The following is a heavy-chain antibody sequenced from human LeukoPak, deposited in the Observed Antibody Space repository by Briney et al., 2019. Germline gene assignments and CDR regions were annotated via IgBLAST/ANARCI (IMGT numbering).Heavy chain of an antibody. J-gene: IGHJ4*02. V-gene: IGHV3-48*03. CDR2: VNRSGSTI. Sequence: PGGSLRLSCAASGFTFSSYEMNWVRQAPGKGLEWVSYVNRSGSTIYYADSVKGRFTISRDNARNSLYLQMNSLRGEDTAVYYCARGPHPYSSGWYNFDYWGQGTLVTVSS. CDR1: GFTFSSYE. CDR3: ARGPHPYSSGWYNFDY. D-gene: IGHD6-19*01.